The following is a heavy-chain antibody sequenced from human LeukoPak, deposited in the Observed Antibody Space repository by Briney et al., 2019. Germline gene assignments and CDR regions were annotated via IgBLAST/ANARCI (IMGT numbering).Heavy chain of an antibody. J-gene: IGHJ6*02. V-gene: IGHV1-8*01. CDR3: ARGFRYYYDSSGYYQSNYGMDV. CDR1: GYTFTSYD. CDR2: MNPNSCNT. D-gene: IGHD3-22*01. Sequence: GASVKVSCKASGYTFTSYDINWVRQATGQGLEWMGWMNPNSCNTGYAQKFQGRVTMTRNTSISTAYMELSSLRSEDTAVYYCARGFRYYYDSSGYYQSNYGMDVWGQGTTVTVSS.